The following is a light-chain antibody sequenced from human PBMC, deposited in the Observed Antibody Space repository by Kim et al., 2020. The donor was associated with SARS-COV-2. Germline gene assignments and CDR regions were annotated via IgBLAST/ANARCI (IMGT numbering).Light chain of an antibody. CDR1: GGSSASDY. Sequence: TLTIASRGSGGSSASDYVQWYQQRPGSAPTPLIYGNIARPSGVPDRFSGSIAGSSDSPSLTVSGLKTEDDDDYYSQTSKISNWVFGGGTQLTVL. V-gene: IGLV6-57*02. CDR3: QTSKISNWV. J-gene: IGLJ3*02. CDR2: GNI.